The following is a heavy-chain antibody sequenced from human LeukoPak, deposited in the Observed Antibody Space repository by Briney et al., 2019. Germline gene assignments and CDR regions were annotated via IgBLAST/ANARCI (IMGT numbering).Heavy chain of an antibody. CDR3: AGEKGRQLVQLRYFGY. CDR2: IIPIFGIA. D-gene: IGHD6-6*01. J-gene: IGHJ4*02. V-gene: IGHV1-69*04. CDR1: GGTFSSYA. Sequence: SVKVSCKASGGTFSSYAISWVRQAPGQGLEWMGRIIPIFGIANYAQKFQGRFTITADNSTSTAYMELSSLRSEDAAVYYCAGEKGRQLVQLRYFGYWGQGNLVTVSS.